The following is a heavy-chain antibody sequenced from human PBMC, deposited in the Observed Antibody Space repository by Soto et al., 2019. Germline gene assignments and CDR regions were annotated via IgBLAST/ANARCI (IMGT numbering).Heavy chain of an antibody. CDR1: GFTFSSYA. V-gene: IGHV3-30-3*01. Sequence: GVSLRLSCAASGFTFSSYAMHWVRQAPGKGLEWVAVISYDGSNKYYADSVKGRFTISRDNSKNTLYLQMNSLRAEDTAGYYCARDRLVGATHYFDYWGQGTLVTVSS. J-gene: IGHJ4*02. CDR3: ARDRLVGATHYFDY. D-gene: IGHD1-26*01. CDR2: ISYDGSNK.